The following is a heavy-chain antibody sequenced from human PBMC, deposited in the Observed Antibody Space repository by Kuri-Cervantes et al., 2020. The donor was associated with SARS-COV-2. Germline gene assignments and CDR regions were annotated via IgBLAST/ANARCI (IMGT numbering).Heavy chain of an antibody. CDR3: SGAVAAPPYYYYYGMDV. V-gene: IGHV4-59*08. CDR1: GGSINAYY. CDR2: ISYGGTT. J-gene: IGHJ6*02. D-gene: IGHD6-19*01. Sequence: ESLKISCTVSGGSINAYYWTWIRQPPGKGLEWIGYISYGGTTNYTPSLKSRVSMSVDTSRNQFSLRLSSVTAADTAVYYCSGAVAAPPYYYYYGMDVWGQGTTVTVSS.